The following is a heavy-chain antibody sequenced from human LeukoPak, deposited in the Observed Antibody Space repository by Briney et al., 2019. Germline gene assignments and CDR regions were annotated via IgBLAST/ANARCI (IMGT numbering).Heavy chain of an antibody. CDR1: GFTFTNYG. J-gene: IGHJ4*02. CDR3: AKDVLRTSEMPA. V-gene: IGHV3-30*02. CDR2: VGDDGTSE. D-gene: IGHD1-1*01. Sequence: PGGSLTLSCAASGFTFTNYGMNWVRQAPGKGLDWVAFVGDDGTSEYYADSVKGRFAISRDNSKNTLYLQMNSLRPEDTALYYCAKDVLRTSEMPAWGQGTLVTVSS.